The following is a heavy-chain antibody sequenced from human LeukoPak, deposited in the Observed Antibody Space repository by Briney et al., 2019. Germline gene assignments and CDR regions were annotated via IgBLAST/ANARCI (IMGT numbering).Heavy chain of an antibody. V-gene: IGHV4-34*01. J-gene: IGHJ4*02. CDR2: INHSGST. Sequence: SETLSLTCTVSGGSISGYYWSWIRQPPGKGLEWIGEINHSGSTNYNPSLKSRGTISVDTSKNQFSLKLSSVTAADTAVYYCARGDATIAAAGLFDYWGQGTLVTVSS. CDR1: GGSISGYY. D-gene: IGHD6-13*01. CDR3: ARGDATIAAAGLFDY.